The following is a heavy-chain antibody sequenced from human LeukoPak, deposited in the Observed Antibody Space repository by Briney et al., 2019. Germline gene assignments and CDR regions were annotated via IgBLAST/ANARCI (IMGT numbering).Heavy chain of an antibody. Sequence: SETVSLTCTVSGRSISSYYGRCPRQPAGEGVEWIGRIYTNGSPNYNPSLKSRVTMSVDTSKNQSSLKPSTVTDADAAVYYCARKQWNWFDPWGQGTLVTVS. D-gene: IGHD6-19*01. V-gene: IGHV4-4*07. CDR2: IYTNGSP. CDR3: ARKQWNWFDP. J-gene: IGHJ5*02. CDR1: GRSISSYY.